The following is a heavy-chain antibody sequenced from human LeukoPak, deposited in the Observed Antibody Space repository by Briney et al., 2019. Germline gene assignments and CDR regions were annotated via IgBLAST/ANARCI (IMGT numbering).Heavy chain of an antibody. D-gene: IGHD1-26*01. CDR3: ARDPRGSFLDAFDS. V-gene: IGHV1-18*01. CDR1: RYTFTSYG. CDR2: ISAYNGNT. Sequence: ASVNVSCKASRYTFTSYGISGVRPAPGQGLEWMGWISAYNGNTTYAQKLQGRVTMTTDTSTSTAYMELRSLSSDDTAVYYCARDPRGSFLDAFDSWGQRTMVTVSS. J-gene: IGHJ3*02.